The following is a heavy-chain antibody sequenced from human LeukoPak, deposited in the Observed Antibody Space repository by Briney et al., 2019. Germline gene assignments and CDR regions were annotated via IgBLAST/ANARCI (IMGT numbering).Heavy chain of an antibody. Sequence: ASVKVSCKASGYTFTSYSMHWVRQAPGQRLEWMAWINDDKGNKKYSQTFQGRVTITRDTSASTAYMELSSLRSEDTAVYYCARDRVPTYDILTGSFDYWGQGTLVSVPS. D-gene: IGHD3-9*01. CDR1: GYTFTSYS. CDR3: ARDRVPTYDILTGSFDY. CDR2: INDDKGNK. V-gene: IGHV1-3*01. J-gene: IGHJ4*02.